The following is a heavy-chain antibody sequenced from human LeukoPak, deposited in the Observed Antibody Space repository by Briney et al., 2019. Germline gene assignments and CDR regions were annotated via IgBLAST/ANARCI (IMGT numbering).Heavy chain of an antibody. Sequence: ASVKVSCKASGYTFTSYGISWVRQAPGQGLEWMGWISAYNGNTNYAQKLQGRVTMTTDTSTSTAYMELRSLRSDDTAVYYCARGHSIAAAGPSFDYWGQGTLVTVSS. CDR3: ARGHSIAAAGPSFDY. V-gene: IGHV1-18*01. CDR2: ISAYNGNT. J-gene: IGHJ4*02. D-gene: IGHD6-13*01. CDR1: GYTFTSYG.